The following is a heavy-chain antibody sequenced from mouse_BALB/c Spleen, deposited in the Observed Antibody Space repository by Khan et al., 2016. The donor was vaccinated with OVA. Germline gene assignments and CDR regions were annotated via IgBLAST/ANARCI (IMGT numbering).Heavy chain of an antibody. CDR3: ARVGYSGTMDY. Sequence: VQLVESGPELKKPGETVKISCKASGYTFTNYGMNWVKQGPRKGLKWMGWINTQTGEPTYNDDFKGRFAFSLETSSSTASLQINNIKNEDTAIYFCARVGYSGTMDYWGQGTSVTVSS. D-gene: IGHD2-14*01. V-gene: IGHV9-3-1*01. CDR1: GYTFTNYG. J-gene: IGHJ4*01. CDR2: INTQTGEP.